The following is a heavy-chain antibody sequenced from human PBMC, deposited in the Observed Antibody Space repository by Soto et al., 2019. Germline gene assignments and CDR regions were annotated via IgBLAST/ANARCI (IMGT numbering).Heavy chain of an antibody. Sequence: QGQLVQSGAEVKKPGSSVKVSCKASGGTFNNDAFSWVRQAPGQGLEWLGGLIPIFGTPNYSQKFQGRVTITADESTTTVYLELTSLRSDDPAIYYCARLKAGDWQWFDYWGQGTLVTVYS. CDR3: ARLKAGDWQWFDY. D-gene: IGHD6-19*01. J-gene: IGHJ4*02. CDR2: LIPIFGTP. V-gene: IGHV1-69*01. CDR1: GGTFNNDA.